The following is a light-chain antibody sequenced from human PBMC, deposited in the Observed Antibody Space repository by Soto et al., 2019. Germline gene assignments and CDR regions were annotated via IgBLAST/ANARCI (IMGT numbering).Light chain of an antibody. V-gene: IGLV1-40*01. CDR1: SSNIGASYD. Sequence: QSVLTQAPSVSGAPGQRVTISCTGSSSNIGASYDVNWYQQVPGTAPKLIIFGNTNRPSGVPDRFSGSKSGTSASLAITGLQAEDEADYYCQSYDNSLSGYVFGTGTKVTVL. CDR3: QSYDNSLSGYV. CDR2: GNT. J-gene: IGLJ1*01.